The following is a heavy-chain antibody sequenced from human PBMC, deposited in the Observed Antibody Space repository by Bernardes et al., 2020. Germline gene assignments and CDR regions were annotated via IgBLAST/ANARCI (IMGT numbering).Heavy chain of an antibody. CDR1: GFTFSSYW. D-gene: IGHD2-2*01. CDR3: AREDCSSTSCYRYYYGMDV. J-gene: IGHJ6*04. Sequence: GGSLRLSCAASGFTFSSYWMSWVRQAPGKGLEWVANIKQDGSEKYYVDSVKGRFTISRDNAKNSLYLQMNSLRAEDTAVYYCAREDCSSTSCYRYYYGMDVWGKGTTVTVSS. CDR2: IKQDGSEK. V-gene: IGHV3-7*01.